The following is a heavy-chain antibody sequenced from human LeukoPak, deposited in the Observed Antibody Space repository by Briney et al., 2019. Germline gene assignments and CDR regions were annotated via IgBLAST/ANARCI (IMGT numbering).Heavy chain of an antibody. J-gene: IGHJ1*01. Sequence: SETLSLTCAVYGGSFSDYYWSWIRQPPGKGLEWIGEINHSGSTNYNPSLKSRVTISVDTSKNQFSLKLSSVTAADTAVYYCARHEGGDFWRDEYFQRWGQGTLVTVSS. CDR3: ARHEGGDFWRDEYFQR. D-gene: IGHD3-3*01. CDR2: INHSGST. CDR1: GGSFSDYY. V-gene: IGHV4-34*01.